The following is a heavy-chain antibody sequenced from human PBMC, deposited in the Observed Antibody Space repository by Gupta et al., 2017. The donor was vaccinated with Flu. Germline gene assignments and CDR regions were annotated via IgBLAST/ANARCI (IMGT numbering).Heavy chain of an antibody. D-gene: IGHD3-3*02. CDR2: MNTNDDDT. V-gene: IGHV1-8*02. Sequence: YDIYWVRQAPGQGLEWMGWMNTNDDDTGHAQKFQGRLTLTRDTAKSTAYLELSNLRSEDTAVYYGARGTRIFGVIKHSYYYGMDVGGQGTTGTVSS. CDR3: ARGTRIFGVIKHSYYYGMDV. CDR1: YD. J-gene: IGHJ6*02.